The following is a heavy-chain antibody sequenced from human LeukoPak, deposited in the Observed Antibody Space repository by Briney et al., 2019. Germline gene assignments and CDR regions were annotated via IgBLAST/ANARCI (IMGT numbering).Heavy chain of an antibody. J-gene: IGHJ4*02. D-gene: IGHD3-10*01. Sequence: GESLRISCQGSGYSFTSYWIRWVRQMPGKGLEWMGRIDPSDSYYNYSPSFQGHVTISADKSISTAYLQWSSLKASDTAMYYCARNMVRGVIRGDYWGQGTLVTVSS. V-gene: IGHV5-10-1*01. CDR2: IDPSDSYY. CDR1: GYSFTSYW. CDR3: ARNMVRGVIRGDY.